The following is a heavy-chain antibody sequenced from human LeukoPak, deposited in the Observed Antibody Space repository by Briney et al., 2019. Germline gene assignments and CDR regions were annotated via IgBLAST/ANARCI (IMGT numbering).Heavy chain of an antibody. CDR1: GFTASTHY. Sequence: GGSLRLSGEASGFTASTHYMSWVPKAPGTGLEGFSVVYPGGSTYYADSVKARFTMSRDNSRNTMYLQVNSLRAEDTAVYYCARVVVEQGRSDAFDIWGQGTLVTVSS. CDR3: ARVVVEQGRSDAFDI. J-gene: IGHJ3*02. CDR2: VYPGGST. V-gene: IGHV3-66*01. D-gene: IGHD4-17*01.